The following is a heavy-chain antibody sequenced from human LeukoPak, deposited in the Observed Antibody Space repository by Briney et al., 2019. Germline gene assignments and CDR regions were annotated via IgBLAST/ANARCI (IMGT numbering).Heavy chain of an antibody. CDR1: GGSISSYY. CDR3: ARAGDSSGYYYSLPYYFDY. V-gene: IGHV4-59*01. CDR2: IYYSGST. J-gene: IGHJ4*02. D-gene: IGHD3-22*01. Sequence: PSETRSLTCTVSGGSISSYYWSWIRQPPGKGLEWIGYIYYSGSTNYNPSLKSRVTISVDTSKNQFSLKLSSVTAADTAVYYCARAGDSSGYYYSLPYYFDYRGQGTLVTVSS.